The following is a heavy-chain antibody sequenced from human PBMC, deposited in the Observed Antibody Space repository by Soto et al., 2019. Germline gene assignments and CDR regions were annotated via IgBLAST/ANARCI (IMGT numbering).Heavy chain of an antibody. J-gene: IGHJ6*03. V-gene: IGHV3-21*01. Sequence: GGPLRHSCAASGFTFRSYSKNRVRQAPGKGLEWVSSISSSSSYIYYADSVKGRFTISRDNAKNSMYLQMNSLRAEDTAVYYCARFPITMVRGIITENRYYYYYMDIWGKGTTVTGSS. D-gene: IGHD3-10*01. CDR2: ISSSSSYI. CDR3: ARFPITMVRGIITENRYYYYYMDI. CDR1: GFTFRSYS.